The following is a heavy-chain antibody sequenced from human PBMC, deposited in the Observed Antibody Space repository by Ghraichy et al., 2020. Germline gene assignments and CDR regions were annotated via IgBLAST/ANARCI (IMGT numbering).Heavy chain of an antibody. CDR1: GYTFTSYD. J-gene: IGHJ4*02. CDR3: ARDRRDGYNYYPQRGIDY. V-gene: IGHV1-8*01. Sequence: ASVKVSCKASGYTFTSYDINWVRQATGQGLEWMGWMNPNSGNTGYAQKFQGRVTMTRNTSISTAYMELSSLRSEDTAVYYCARDRRDGYNYYPQRGIDYWGQGTLVTVSS. D-gene: IGHD5-24*01. CDR2: MNPNSGNT.